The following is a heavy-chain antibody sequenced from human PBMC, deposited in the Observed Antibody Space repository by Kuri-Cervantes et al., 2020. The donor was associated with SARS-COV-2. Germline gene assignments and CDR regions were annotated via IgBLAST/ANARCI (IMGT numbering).Heavy chain of an antibody. J-gene: IGHJ5*02. CDR3: ARVGYCFGTRCVTYFDP. CDR1: RGSISSSSYY. Sequence: GSLRLSCTVSRGSISSSSYYWGWIRQPPGKGLEWIGSIYYTGNTYYNPSLNSRVTMSVDTSKNQFSLKVSSVTAADTAVYYCARVGYCFGTRCVTYFDPWGQGTLVTVSS. CDR2: IYYTGNT. D-gene: IGHD2-2*03. V-gene: IGHV4-39*01.